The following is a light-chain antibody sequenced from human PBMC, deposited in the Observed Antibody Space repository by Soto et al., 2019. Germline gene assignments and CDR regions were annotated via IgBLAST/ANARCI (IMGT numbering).Light chain of an antibody. CDR2: KAS. V-gene: IGKV1-5*03. CDR1: QTISSW. CDR3: QHYRRNTWS. J-gene: IGKJ1*01. Sequence: DIQMTQSPSTLSGSVGDRVTITCRASQTISSWLAWYQQKPGKAPKLLIYKASTLKSGVPSRFSGSGSGTEFTLTITTLQPDDFATYFCQHYRRNTWSFGPGTRWISN.